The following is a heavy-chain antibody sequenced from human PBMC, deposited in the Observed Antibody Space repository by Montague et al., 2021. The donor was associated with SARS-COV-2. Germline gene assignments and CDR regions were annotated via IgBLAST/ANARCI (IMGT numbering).Heavy chain of an antibody. CDR3: ARGVYNRVIFVVSTRYYFDY. V-gene: IGHV4-34*01. Sequence: SETLSLTCAVYTESFSVYYWTWIRQPPGKGLEWIGEVSHPGSAKYNPSLKSRVTISVDTYRKQVSLRLTSVTAADTATYYCARGVYNRVIFVVSTRYYFDYWGQGTMVAVSA. CDR1: TESFSVYY. D-gene: IGHD2-2*01. J-gene: IGHJ4*02. CDR2: VSHPGSA.